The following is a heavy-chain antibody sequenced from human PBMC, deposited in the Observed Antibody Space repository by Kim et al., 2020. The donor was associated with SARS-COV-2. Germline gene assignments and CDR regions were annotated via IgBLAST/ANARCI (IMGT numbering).Heavy chain of an antibody. V-gene: IGHV3-33*01. J-gene: IGHJ6*02. CDR3: ARIYYGSGSYYNSGMDV. CDR1: GEAFSSYG. D-gene: IGHD3-10*01. CDR2: IWYDGSNK. Sequence: GGSLRLSCAASGEAFSSYGMHLGRQAPGKGLEWVAVIWYDGSNKYYADSVKGRFTISRDNSKNTLYLQMNSLRAEDTAVYYCARIYYGSGSYYNSGMDVWGQGTTVTVSS.